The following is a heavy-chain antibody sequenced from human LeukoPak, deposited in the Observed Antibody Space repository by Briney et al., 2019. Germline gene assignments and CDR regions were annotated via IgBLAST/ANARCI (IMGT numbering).Heavy chain of an antibody. CDR3: ARGGIAYPTYYYMDV. CDR2: IIPIFGTA. Sequence: SVKVSCKASGYTFTGYYMHWVRQAPGQGLEWMGGIIPIFGTANYAQKFQGRVTITTDESTSTAYMELSSLRSEDTAVYYCARGGIAYPTYYYMDVWGKGTTVTVSS. D-gene: IGHD6-13*01. V-gene: IGHV1-69*05. CDR1: GYTFTGYY. J-gene: IGHJ6*03.